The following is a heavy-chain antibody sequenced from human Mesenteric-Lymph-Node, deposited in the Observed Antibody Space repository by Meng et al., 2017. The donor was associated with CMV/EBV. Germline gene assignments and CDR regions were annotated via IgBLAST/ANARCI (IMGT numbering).Heavy chain of an antibody. D-gene: IGHD3-3*01. V-gene: IGHV3-53*05. CDR2: IYSGGST. Sequence: GESLKISCAASGFTVSSNYMSWVRQAPGKGLEWVSVIYSGGSTYYADSVKGRFTISRDTAKNTVYLQMSSLRVEDTAVYYCARGNDPLFGVVVLDYWGQGKLVTVSS. CDR1: GFTVSSNY. J-gene: IGHJ4*02. CDR3: ARGNDPLFGVVVLDY.